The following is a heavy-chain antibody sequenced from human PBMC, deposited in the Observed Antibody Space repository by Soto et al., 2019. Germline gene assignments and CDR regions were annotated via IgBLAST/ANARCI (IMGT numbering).Heavy chain of an antibody. V-gene: IGHV1-3*01. Sequence: VKVSCKASGYTFTNYAMHWVRQAPGQRLEWMGWINAGNGNTKYSQKLQGRVTITRDTSASTAYMELSSLRSEDTAVYYCARDLSGTMSDYWGQGTLVTVSS. J-gene: IGHJ4*02. D-gene: IGHD1-7*01. CDR3: ARDLSGTMSDY. CDR2: INAGNGNT. CDR1: GYTFTNYA.